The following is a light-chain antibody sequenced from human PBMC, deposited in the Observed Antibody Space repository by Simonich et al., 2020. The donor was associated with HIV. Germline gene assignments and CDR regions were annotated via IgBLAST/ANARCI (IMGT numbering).Light chain of an antibody. CDR1: SSDVGSYNL. Sequence: QSALTQPASVSGSPGQSITISCTGTSSDVGSYNLVSWYQQHPGKAPKLIISEDSRRPSGVSNRFSGSKSGNTASLTISGLQAEDEADYYCCSYTSTTVLFGGGTKLTVL. V-gene: IGLV2-23*01. CDR3: CSYTSTTVL. J-gene: IGLJ2*01. CDR2: EDS.